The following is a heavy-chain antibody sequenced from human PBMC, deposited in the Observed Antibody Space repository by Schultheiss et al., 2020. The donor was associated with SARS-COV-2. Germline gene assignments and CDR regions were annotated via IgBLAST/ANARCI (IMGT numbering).Heavy chain of an antibody. Sequence: SETLSLTCTVSGGSISSYYWSWIRQPPGKGLEWIGYIYYSGSTNYNPSLKSRVTISVDTSKNQFSLKLSSVTAADTAVYYCASTNPSYDAFDIWGQGTMVTVSS. D-gene: IGHD2-8*01. CDR1: GGSISSYY. CDR3: ASTNPSYDAFDI. CDR2: IYYSGST. J-gene: IGHJ3*02. V-gene: IGHV4-59*01.